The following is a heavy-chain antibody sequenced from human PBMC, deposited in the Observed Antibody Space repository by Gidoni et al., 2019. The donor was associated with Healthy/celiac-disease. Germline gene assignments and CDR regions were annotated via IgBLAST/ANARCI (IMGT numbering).Heavy chain of an antibody. CDR2: INHSGST. Sequence: QVQLQQWGAGLLKPSETLSLTCAVYGGSFSGYYWSWIRQPPGKGLEWIGEINHSGSTNYNPSLKSRVTISVDTSKNQFSLKLSSVTAADTAVYYCARDGPGDYSYAFDIWGQGTMVTVSS. V-gene: IGHV4-34*01. CDR3: ARDGPGDYSYAFDI. D-gene: IGHD4-4*01. J-gene: IGHJ3*02. CDR1: GGSFSGYY.